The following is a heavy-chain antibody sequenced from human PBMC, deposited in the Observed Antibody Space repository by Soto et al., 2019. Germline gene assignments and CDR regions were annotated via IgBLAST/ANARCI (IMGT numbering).Heavy chain of an antibody. D-gene: IGHD5-18*01. V-gene: IGHV1-69*01. CDR2: IIPVFGTP. CDR3: ARGAQLWFDY. Sequence: QVQLVQSGAEVKRPGSSVKVSCKASGGTFSKYLFSWVRQAPGQGLEWMGGIIPVFGTPKYAQKFQGRVTVTADESTSTAYMDLTSLKSEDTAVYYCARGAQLWFDYWGQGTLVTVSS. J-gene: IGHJ4*02. CDR1: GGTFSKYL.